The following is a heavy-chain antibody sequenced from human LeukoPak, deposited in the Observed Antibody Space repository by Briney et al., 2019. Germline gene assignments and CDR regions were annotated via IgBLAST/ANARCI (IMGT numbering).Heavy chain of an antibody. D-gene: IGHD3-3*01. V-gene: IGHV4-59*12. J-gene: IGHJ4*02. CDR3: AREQGPSFWSGYLFDY. Sequence: SETLSLTCTVSGGSIISYYWTWIRQPPGKGLEWIGYIQHSGNTNYNSSLKSRVTTSIDTSKNQFSLKLSSVTAADTAVYYCAREQGPSFWSGYLFDYWGQGTLVTVSS. CDR2: IQHSGNT. CDR1: GGSIISYY.